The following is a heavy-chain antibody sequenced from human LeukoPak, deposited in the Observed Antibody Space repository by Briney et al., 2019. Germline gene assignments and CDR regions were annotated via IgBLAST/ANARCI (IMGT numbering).Heavy chain of an antibody. Sequence: SETLSLTCTVSGGSISSYYWSWIRQPPGKGLEWFGYIYDSGTTNYNPSLKSRVTISVDTSKNQFSLKLSSVTAADTAVYFCARVSWFPGTSYYYMDVWGKGNTVTVSS. J-gene: IGHJ6*03. D-gene: IGHD1-1*01. CDR1: GGSISSYY. CDR2: IYDSGTT. V-gene: IGHV4-59*01. CDR3: ARVSWFPGTSYYYMDV.